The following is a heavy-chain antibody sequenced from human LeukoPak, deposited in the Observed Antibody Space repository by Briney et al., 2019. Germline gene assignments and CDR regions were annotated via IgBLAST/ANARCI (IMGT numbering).Heavy chain of an antibody. V-gene: IGHV4-34*01. CDR3: ARASLSGNYSPEKFDY. J-gene: IGHJ4*02. CDR1: GGSFSGYY. D-gene: IGHD1-26*01. Sequence: SETLSLTCAVYGGSFSGYYWSWIRQPPGKGLEWIGEINHSGSTNYNPSLKSRVTISVDTSKNQFSLKLSSVTAADTAVYYCARASLSGNYSPEKFDYWGQGTLVTVSS. CDR2: INHSGST.